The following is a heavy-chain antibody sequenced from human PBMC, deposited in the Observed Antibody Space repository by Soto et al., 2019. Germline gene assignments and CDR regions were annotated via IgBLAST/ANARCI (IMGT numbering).Heavy chain of an antibody. D-gene: IGHD6-13*01. CDR1: GFTFRSFT. V-gene: IGHV3-21*01. Sequence: EGSLRLSCAASGFTFRSFTMNWVRQAPGKGLEWVSTISSNSAYIYYTDALRGRFTISRDNAKNSLHLQMNSLRAEDTAVYYCTRDASRDSSARGWFDPWGPGTLVTVS. J-gene: IGHJ5*02. CDR2: ISSNSAYI. CDR3: TRDASRDSSARGWFDP.